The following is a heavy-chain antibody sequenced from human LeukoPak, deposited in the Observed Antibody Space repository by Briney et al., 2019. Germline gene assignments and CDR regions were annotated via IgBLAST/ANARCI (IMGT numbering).Heavy chain of an antibody. D-gene: IGHD3-3*01. CDR2: TTATNGNT. CDR1: GSTLPSKG. Sequence: ASVKVSCKASGSTLPSKGISWVQQAPEQGLEWMGWTTATNGNTNYAQKLQGRVTMTTDTSTSTAYMELRSLRSDDTAVYYCARLYDFWSGPRSVNNWFDPWGQGTLVTVSS. V-gene: IGHV1-18*01. CDR3: ARLYDFWSGPRSVNNWFDP. J-gene: IGHJ5*02.